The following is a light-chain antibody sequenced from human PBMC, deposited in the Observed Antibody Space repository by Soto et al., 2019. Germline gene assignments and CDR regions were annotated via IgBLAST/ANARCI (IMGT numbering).Light chain of an antibody. J-gene: IGKJ1*01. CDR3: HQYGTSPQT. CDR2: KAS. Sequence: DIQMTQSPSTLSGSVGDRVTITCRASQTISSWLAWYQQKPGKAPKLLIYKASTLKSGVPSRFSGSGSGTEFTLTISSLQPDDFATYYCHQYGTSPQTFGQGTKVDIK. V-gene: IGKV1-5*03. CDR1: QTISSW.